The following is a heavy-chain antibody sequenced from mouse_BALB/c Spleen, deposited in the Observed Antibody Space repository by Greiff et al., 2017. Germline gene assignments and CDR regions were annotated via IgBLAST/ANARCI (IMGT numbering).Heavy chain of an antibody. CDR2: ISYSGST. CDR3: ATYGYDVGAMDY. J-gene: IGHJ4*01. V-gene: IGHV3-2*02. D-gene: IGHD2-2*01. CDR1: GYSITSDYA. Sequence: DVKLQESGPGLVKPSQSLSLTCTVTGYSITSDYAWNWIRQFPGNKLEWMGYISYSGSTSYNPSLKSRISITRDTSKNQFFLQLNSVTTEDTATYYCATYGYDVGAMDYWGQGTSVTVSS.